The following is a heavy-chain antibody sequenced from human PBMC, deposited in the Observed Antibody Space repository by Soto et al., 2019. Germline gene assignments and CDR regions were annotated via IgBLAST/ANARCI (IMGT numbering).Heavy chain of an antibody. Sequence: PGGSLRLSCAASGFTFSTYAMSWVRQAPGKGLEWVSAISGSGGGTYYADSLKGRFTISRDNSKNTLFLQMNSLRAEDTAVYHCAKDRDDYFDYWGQGTLVTVSS. CDR3: AKDRDDYFDY. D-gene: IGHD3-10*01. V-gene: IGHV3-23*01. CDR1: GFTFSTYA. J-gene: IGHJ4*02. CDR2: ISGSGGGT.